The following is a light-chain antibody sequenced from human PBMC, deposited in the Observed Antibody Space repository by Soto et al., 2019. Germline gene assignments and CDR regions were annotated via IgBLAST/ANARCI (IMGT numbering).Light chain of an antibody. J-gene: IGKJ1*01. CDR1: HSINSW. Sequence: IQRTPAPSTLSASLGDRGTITSLASHSINSWLAWYQQKPGKAPQILIYDASTLKSGVPSRFSASGSGTEFTLTISSLQPDDFATYYCQQYNSYSGTFGQGTKVDIK. CDR2: DAS. CDR3: QQYNSYSGT. V-gene: IGKV1-5*01.